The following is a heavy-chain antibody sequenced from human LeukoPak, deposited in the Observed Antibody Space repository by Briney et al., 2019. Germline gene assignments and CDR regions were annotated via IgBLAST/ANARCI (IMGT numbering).Heavy chain of an antibody. CDR2: INHSGST. D-gene: IGHD6-13*01. V-gene: IGHV4-34*01. CDR1: GGSFSGYY. J-gene: IGHJ3*02. Sequence: SETLSLTCAVYGGSFSGYYWSWIRQPPGKGLEWIGEINHSGSTNYNPSLKSRVTISVDTSKNQFSLKLSSVTAADTAVYYCAGIYSLYDAFDIWGQGTMVTVSS. CDR3: AGIYSLYDAFDI.